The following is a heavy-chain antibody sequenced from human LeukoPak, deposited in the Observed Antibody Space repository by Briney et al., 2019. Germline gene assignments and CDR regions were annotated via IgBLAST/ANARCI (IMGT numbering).Heavy chain of an antibody. J-gene: IGHJ4*02. D-gene: IGHD5-24*01. CDR3: AREEMAVSGYFDY. CDR1: GFTFNSYA. V-gene: IGHV3-53*01. Sequence: GGSLRLSCAASGFTFNSYAMSWVRQAPGKGLEWVSLISSGGGTYYADSVKGRFTISRDNSKSMVYLQMNSLRADDTAVYYCAREEMAVSGYFDYWGQGILVTVSS. CDR2: ISSGGGT.